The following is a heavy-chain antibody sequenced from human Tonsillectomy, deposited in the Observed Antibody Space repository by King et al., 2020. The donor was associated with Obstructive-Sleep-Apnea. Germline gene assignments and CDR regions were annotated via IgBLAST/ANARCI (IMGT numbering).Heavy chain of an antibody. CDR2: IYHSGST. V-gene: IGHV4-38-2*02. CDR3: ARDPNSGGGSCYFDY. Sequence: QLQESGPGLVKPSETLSLTCTVSGYSISSGFYWGWIRQPPGKGLEWIGSIYHSGSTYSNPSLRSRVTMSVDTSNNQFSLKLRSVTAADTAVYYCARDPNSGGGSCYFDYWGQGTLVAVSS. J-gene: IGHJ4*02. D-gene: IGHD2-15*01. CDR1: GYSISSGFY.